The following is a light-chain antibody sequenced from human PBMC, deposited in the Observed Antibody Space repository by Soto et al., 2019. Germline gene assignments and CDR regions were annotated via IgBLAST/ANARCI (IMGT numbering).Light chain of an antibody. V-gene: IGKV3-15*01. Sequence: EIVMTQSPATQSVSPGERATLSCRASQSVSSNLAWYQQKPGQAPRLLIYGASTRATGIPARFSGSGSGTEFTLTISSLQSEDFATYYCLQDYNYPRTFGQGTKVDIK. CDR2: GAS. J-gene: IGKJ1*01. CDR3: LQDYNYPRT. CDR1: QSVSSN.